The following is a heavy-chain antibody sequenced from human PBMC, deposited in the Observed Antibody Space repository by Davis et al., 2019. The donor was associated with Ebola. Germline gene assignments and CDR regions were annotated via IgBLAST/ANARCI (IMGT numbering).Heavy chain of an antibody. J-gene: IGHJ6*04. CDR3: AGGKGAVAGRYYYYGMDV. V-gene: IGHV3-11*01. D-gene: IGHD6-19*01. CDR1: GFTFSDYY. CDR2: ISSSGSTI. Sequence: GESLKISCAASGFTFSDYYMSWIRQAPGKGLEWVSYISSSGSTIYYADSVKGRFTISRDNAKNSLYLQMNSLRAEDTAVYYCAGGKGAVAGRYYYYGMDVWGKGTTVTVSS.